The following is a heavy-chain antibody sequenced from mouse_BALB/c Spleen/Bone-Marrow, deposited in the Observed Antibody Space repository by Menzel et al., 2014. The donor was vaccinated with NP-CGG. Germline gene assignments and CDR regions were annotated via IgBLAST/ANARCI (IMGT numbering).Heavy chain of an antibody. V-gene: IGHV1-80*01. J-gene: IGHJ2*01. D-gene: IGHD2-10*02. CDR3: ARKYGDY. CDR1: GYPFSSYW. CDR2: IYPGDGET. Sequence: QVQLKQSGAELVRPGSSVKISCKASGYPFSSYWMNWVKQRPGQGLEWIRQIYPGDGETNYNGKFKGNATLTADKSSSTAYMQLISLTSEDSAVYFCARKYGDYWGQGTTLTVSS.